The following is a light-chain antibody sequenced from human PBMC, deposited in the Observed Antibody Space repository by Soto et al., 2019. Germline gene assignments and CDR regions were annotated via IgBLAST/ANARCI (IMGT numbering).Light chain of an antibody. CDR3: SSYAAGSNFV. J-gene: IGLJ1*01. CDR1: SSDVGGYNY. V-gene: IGLV2-8*01. CDR2: EVT. Sequence: QSALTQPPSASGSPEQSVTISCTGTSSDVGGYNYVSWYQQHPGKAPKLMIYEVTKRPSGVPDRFSGSKSGNTASLTVSGLQAEDEADYYCSSYAAGSNFVFGTGTKVTVL.